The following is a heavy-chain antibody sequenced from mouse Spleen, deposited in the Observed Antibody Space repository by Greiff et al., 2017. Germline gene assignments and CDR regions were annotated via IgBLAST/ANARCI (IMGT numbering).Heavy chain of an antibody. Sequence: EVKLVESGGGLVKPGGSLKLSCAASGFTFSSYGMSWVRQTPEKRLEWVATISGGGSYTYYPDSVKGRFTISRDNAKNNLYLQMSSLRSEDTALYYCARDDPMYYFDYWGQGTTLTVSS. CDR1: GFTFSSYG. CDR3: ARDDPMYYFDY. CDR2: ISGGGSYT. V-gene: IGHV5-9-2*01. J-gene: IGHJ2*01.